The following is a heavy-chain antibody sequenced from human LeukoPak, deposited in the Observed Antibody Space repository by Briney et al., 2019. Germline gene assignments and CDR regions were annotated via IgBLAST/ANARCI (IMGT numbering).Heavy chain of an antibody. V-gene: IGHV3-23*01. J-gene: IGHJ4*02. Sequence: GGSLRLSCAASGFTFSSYAMSWVRQAPGKGLEWVSAISGSGGSTYYADSVKGRFTISRDNSKNTLYLQMNSLRAEDTAVYYCAKSSFRVWFGELLSFPYFDYWGQGTLVTVSS. CDR3: AKSSFRVWFGELLSFPYFDY. CDR2: ISGSGGST. D-gene: IGHD3-10*01. CDR1: GFTFSSYA.